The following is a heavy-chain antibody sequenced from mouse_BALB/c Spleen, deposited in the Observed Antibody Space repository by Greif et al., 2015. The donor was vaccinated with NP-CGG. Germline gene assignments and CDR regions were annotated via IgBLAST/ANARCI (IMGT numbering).Heavy chain of an antibody. CDR1: GFSLTSYG. V-gene: IGHV2-6-2*01. CDR3: ARDRRQGYAMDY. CDR2: IWSDGST. D-gene: IGHD3-2*01. J-gene: IGHJ4*01. Sequence: VQLQQSGPDLVAPSQSLSITCTVSGFSLTSYGVHWVRQPPGKGLEWLVVIWSDGSTTYNSALKSRLSISKDNSKSQVFVKMNSLQTDDTAMYYCARDRRQGYAMDYWGQGTAVTVSS.